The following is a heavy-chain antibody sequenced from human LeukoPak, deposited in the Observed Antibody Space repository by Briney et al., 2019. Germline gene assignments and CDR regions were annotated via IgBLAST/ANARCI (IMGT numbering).Heavy chain of an antibody. CDR3: ERFDVRGYLVAFDI. J-gene: IGHJ3*02. Sequence: PSETLSLTCTVSGGSISSYYWSWIRQPPGKGLEWIGYIYYSGSTNYNPSLKSRVTISVDTSKNQFSLKLRSVTAADTAVYYCERFDVRGYLVAFDIWGQGTMVTVSS. D-gene: IGHD3-16*01. CDR1: GGSISSYY. V-gene: IGHV4-59*08. CDR2: IYYSGST.